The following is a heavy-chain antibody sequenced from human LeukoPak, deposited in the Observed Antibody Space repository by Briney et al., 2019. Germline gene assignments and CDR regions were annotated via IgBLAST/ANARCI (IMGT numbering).Heavy chain of an antibody. CDR3: ARLRLGELSLGFDP. J-gene: IGHJ5*02. Sequence: GASVKVSCKTSGYTFNNYGITWVRQAPGQGPEWMGWISPYNGDRRDALKFQDRVTMTTDTSTTTAYMELRSLRSDDTAVYYCARLRLGELSLGFDPWGQGTLVTVSS. D-gene: IGHD3-16*02. CDR1: GYTFNNYG. V-gene: IGHV1-18*01. CDR2: ISPYNGDR.